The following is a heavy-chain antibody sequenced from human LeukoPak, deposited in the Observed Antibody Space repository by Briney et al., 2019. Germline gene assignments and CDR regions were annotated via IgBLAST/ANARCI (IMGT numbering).Heavy chain of an antibody. CDR3: ARCPRYYYDSSDSYGDWFDP. CDR1: GYTFTSYG. CDR2: ISAYNGNT. D-gene: IGHD3-22*01. Sequence: ASVKVSCKASGYTFTSYGIIWVRQAPGQGLEWMGWISAYNGNTNYAQKLQGRVTMTTDTSTSTAYMELRSLRSDDTAVYYCARCPRYYYDSSDSYGDWFDPWGQGTLVTVSS. V-gene: IGHV1-18*01. J-gene: IGHJ5*02.